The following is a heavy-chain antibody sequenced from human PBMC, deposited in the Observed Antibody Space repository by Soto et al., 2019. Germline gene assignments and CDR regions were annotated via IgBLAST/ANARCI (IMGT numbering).Heavy chain of an antibody. D-gene: IGHD1-26*01. Sequence: PSETLSLTCTVSGGSISSYYWSWIRQPPGKGLEWIGYIYYSGSTNYNPSLKSRVTISVDTSKNQFSLKLSSVTAADTAVYYCARGPGEWEPLAYYYYGMDVWGQGTTVTVSS. CDR2: IYYSGST. CDR1: GGSISSYY. V-gene: IGHV4-59*01. CDR3: ARGPGEWEPLAYYYYGMDV. J-gene: IGHJ6*02.